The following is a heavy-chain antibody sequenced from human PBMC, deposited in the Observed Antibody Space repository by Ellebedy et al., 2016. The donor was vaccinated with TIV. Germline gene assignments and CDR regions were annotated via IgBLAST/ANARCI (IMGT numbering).Heavy chain of an antibody. J-gene: IGHJ6*02. CDR3: ARGHCSGSSCLFYYYGMDV. CDR2: IRQDGGDK. V-gene: IGHV3-7*03. Sequence: GGSLRLSCAASGFTFSRYWMNWVRQAPGKGLEWVANIRQDGGDKDYVDSVKGRFTVSRDNAKNSLYLEMNSLRAEDTAVYYCARGHCSGSSCLFYYYGMDVWGQGTAVTVSS. CDR1: GFTFSRYW. D-gene: IGHD2-15*01.